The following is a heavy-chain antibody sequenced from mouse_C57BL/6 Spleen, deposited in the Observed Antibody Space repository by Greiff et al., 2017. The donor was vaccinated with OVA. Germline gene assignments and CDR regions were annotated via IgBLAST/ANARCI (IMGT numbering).Heavy chain of an antibody. V-gene: IGHV1-75*01. J-gene: IGHJ4*01. CDR2: IFPGSGST. CDR1: GYTFTDYY. CDR3: ARRGLYYAMDY. Sequence: QVQLQQSGPELVKPGASVKISCKASGYTFTDYYINWVKQRPGQGLEWIGWIFPGSGSTYYNEKFKGKATLTVDKSSSTAYMLRSILTSEDSAVYFCARRGLYYAMDYWGQGTSVTVSS.